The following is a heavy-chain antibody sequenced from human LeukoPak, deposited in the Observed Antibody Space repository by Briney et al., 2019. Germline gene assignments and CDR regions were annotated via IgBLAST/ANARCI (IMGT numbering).Heavy chain of an antibody. CDR1: GYTFTSYY. J-gene: IGHJ3*02. CDR2: MNPNSGNT. D-gene: IGHD3-22*01. CDR3: ATRSLPYYYDSSGYGTRDAFDI. Sequence: ASVKVSCKASGYTFTSYYVHWVRQATGQGLEWMGWMNPNSGNTGYAQKFQGRVTITRNTSISTAYMELSSLRSEDTAVYYCATRSLPYYYDSSGYGTRDAFDIWGQGTMVTVSS. V-gene: IGHV1-8*03.